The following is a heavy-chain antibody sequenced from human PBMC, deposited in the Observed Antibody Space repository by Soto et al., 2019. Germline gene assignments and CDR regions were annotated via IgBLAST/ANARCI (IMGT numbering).Heavy chain of an antibody. CDR3: ARGQLLFAY. CDR2: ISHTGYT. Sequence: LPETLSLTCSVSDASVSKYYWSWIRQPPGKGLEWIGYISHTGYTSYNPSLESRLTISMDKSKNQLSLNLNSVTTADTAVYYCARGQLLFAYWGQGTPVTVSS. J-gene: IGHJ4*02. CDR1: DASVSKYY. V-gene: IGHV4-59*02. D-gene: IGHD3-10*02.